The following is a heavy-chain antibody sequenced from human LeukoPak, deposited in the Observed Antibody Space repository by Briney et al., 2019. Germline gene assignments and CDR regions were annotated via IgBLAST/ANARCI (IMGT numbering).Heavy chain of an antibody. CDR3: ARERWIVGAMGVRYFDY. D-gene: IGHD1-26*01. CDR2: ISSSSSTI. CDR1: GFTFSSYS. V-gene: IGHV3-48*01. Sequence: GGSLRLSCAASGFTFSSYSMNWVRQAPGKGLEWVSYISSSSSTIYYADSVKGRFTISRDNAKNSLYLQMNSLRAEDTAVYYCARERWIVGAMGVRYFDYWGQGTLVTVSS. J-gene: IGHJ4*02.